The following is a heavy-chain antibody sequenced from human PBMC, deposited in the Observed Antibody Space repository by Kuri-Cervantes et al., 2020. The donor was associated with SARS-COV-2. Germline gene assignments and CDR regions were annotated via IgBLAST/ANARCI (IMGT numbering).Heavy chain of an antibody. J-gene: IGHJ4*02. CDR2: IKQDGSEK. CDR1: GFTFSSYW. V-gene: IGHV3-7*03. CDR3: TTLIDY. Sequence: GESLKISCAASGFTFSSYWMSWVRQAPGKGLEWVANIKQDGSEKYYVDSVKGRFTISRDNAKNSLYLQMNSLETEDTAVYYCTTLIDYWGQGALVTVSS.